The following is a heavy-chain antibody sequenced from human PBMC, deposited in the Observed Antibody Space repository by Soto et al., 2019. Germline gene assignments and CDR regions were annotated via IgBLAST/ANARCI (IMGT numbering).Heavy chain of an antibody. D-gene: IGHD1-1*01. J-gene: IGHJ5*02. CDR3: ASVKRRYGTYSCWFAP. V-gene: IGHV4-61*08. CDR2: ISSSGTT. CDR1: VDSVNSGAHY. Sequence: SETLSLTCIVSVDSVNSGAHYWSWIRQSPGTGLEWIGYISSSGTTTYSPSLRSRIIISSDTSRNLFSLRLTSVTAADTAIYYCASVKRRYGTYSCWFAPWSQRNPGTV.